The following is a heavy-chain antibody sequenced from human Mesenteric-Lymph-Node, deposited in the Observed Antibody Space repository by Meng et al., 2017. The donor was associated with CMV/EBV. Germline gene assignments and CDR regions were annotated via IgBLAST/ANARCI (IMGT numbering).Heavy chain of an antibody. CDR1: RFTFSSYT. V-gene: IGHV3-21*03. J-gene: IGHJ6*02. Sequence: GESLKISCVASRFTFSSYTMNWVRQAPGKGLEWVASMTNSDSQIYYADSVKGRFTISRDNAKNSVYLQMNSLRAEDTAVYYCARAPTSYDILTGYFPNGLDVWGQGTTVTVSS. CDR3: ARAPTSYDILTGYFPNGLDV. CDR2: MTNSDSQI. D-gene: IGHD3-9*01.